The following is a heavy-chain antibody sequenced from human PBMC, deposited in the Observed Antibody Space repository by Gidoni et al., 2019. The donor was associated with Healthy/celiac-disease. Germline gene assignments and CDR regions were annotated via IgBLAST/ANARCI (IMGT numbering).Heavy chain of an antibody. Sequence: QVQLVESGGGVVQPGRSLRLSCAASGFTFCSCAMPWVRPAPGKGREWVAVISYDGSNKYYADSVKGRFTISIDNSKNTLYLQMNSLRAEDTAVYYCAGGQQLVTYYYYGMDVWGQGTTVTVSS. CDR2: ISYDGSNK. J-gene: IGHJ6*02. D-gene: IGHD6-13*01. CDR3: AGGQQLVTYYYYGMDV. CDR1: GFTFCSCA. V-gene: IGHV3-30-3*01.